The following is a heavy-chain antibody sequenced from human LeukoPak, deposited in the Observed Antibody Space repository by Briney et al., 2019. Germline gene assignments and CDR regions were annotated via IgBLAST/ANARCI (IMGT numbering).Heavy chain of an antibody. J-gene: IGHJ3*02. CDR3: ARDRGDIVVVVAATYDAFDI. V-gene: IGHV1-69*04. Sequence: SVKVSCKASGGTFSSYAISWVRQAPGQGLEWMGRIIPILGIANYAQKLQGRVTMTTDTSTSTAYMELRSLRSDDTAVYYCARDRGDIVVVVAATYDAFDIWGQGTMVTVSS. D-gene: IGHD2-15*01. CDR1: GGTFSSYA. CDR2: IIPILGIA.